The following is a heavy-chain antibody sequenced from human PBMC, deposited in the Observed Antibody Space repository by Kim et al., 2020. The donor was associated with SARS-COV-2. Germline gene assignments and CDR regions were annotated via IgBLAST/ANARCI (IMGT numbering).Heavy chain of an antibody. CDR2: ISYDGSNK. D-gene: IGHD2-15*01. CDR1: GFTFSSYA. CDR3: ARDHLLQPCSGGSCYWGRYYYYGMDV. J-gene: IGHJ6*02. Sequence: LSLTCAASGFTFSSYAMHWVRQAPGKGLEWVAVISYDGSNKYYADSVKGRFTISRDNSKNTLYLQMNSLRAEDTAVYYCARDHLLQPCSGGSCYWGRYYYYGMDVWGQGTTVTVSS. V-gene: IGHV3-30*04.